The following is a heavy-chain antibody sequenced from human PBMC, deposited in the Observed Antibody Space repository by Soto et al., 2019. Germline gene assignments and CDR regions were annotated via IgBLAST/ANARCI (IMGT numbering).Heavy chain of an antibody. V-gene: IGHV1-69*13. CDR1: GGTFSSYA. D-gene: IGHD4-4*01. CDR2: IIPIFGTA. J-gene: IGHJ6*02. Sequence: ASVKVSCKASGGTFSSYAISCVRQAPGQGLEWMGGIIPIFGTANYAQKFQGRVTITADESTSTAYMELSSLRSEDTAVYYCARTTVPPPYYYYGMDVWGQGTTVTLSS. CDR3: ARTTVPPPYYYYGMDV.